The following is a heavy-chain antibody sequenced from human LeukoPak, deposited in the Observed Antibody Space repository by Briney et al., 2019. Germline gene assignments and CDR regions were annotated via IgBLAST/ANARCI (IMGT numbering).Heavy chain of an antibody. CDR1: GFGFSSYG. V-gene: IGHV3-23*01. CDR2: IIISGSST. D-gene: IGHD2/OR15-2a*01. CDR3: ARASMPGY. Sequence: GGTLRLSCAASGFGFSSYGMSWVRQAPGKGLEWVSTIIISGSSTYYADSVKGRFTISRDHSKNTLYLQMNSLRAEDTAVYYCARASMPGYRGQGTLVTVSS. J-gene: IGHJ4*02.